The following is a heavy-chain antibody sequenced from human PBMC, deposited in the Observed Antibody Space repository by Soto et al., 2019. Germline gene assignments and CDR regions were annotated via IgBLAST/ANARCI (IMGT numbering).Heavy chain of an antibody. Sequence: QITLKESGPTLVKPTQTLTLTCTFSGFSLSTSGVGVGWIRQPPGKALELLALIYWEDDKRYSPSLTRRLTITKDPPNTQLLLTMTNTDPVDTATYYCAHSRIAAAGTHFDYWGQGTLVTVSS. J-gene: IGHJ4*02. CDR1: GFSLSTSGVG. CDR2: IYWEDDK. V-gene: IGHV2-5*02. D-gene: IGHD6-13*01. CDR3: AHSRIAAAGTHFDY.